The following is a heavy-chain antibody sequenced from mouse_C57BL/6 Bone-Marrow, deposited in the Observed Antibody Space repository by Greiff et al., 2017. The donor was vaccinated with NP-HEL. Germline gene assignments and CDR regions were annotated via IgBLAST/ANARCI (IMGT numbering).Heavy chain of an antibody. CDR2: IHPNSGST. D-gene: IGHD3-2*02. Sequence: QVQLKQPGAELVKPGASVKLSCKASGYTFTSYWMHWVKQRPGQGLEWIGMIHPNSGSTNYNEKFKSKATLTVDKSSSTAYMQLSSLTSEDSAVYYCANSSEYYYAMDYWGQGTSVTVSS. J-gene: IGHJ4*01. CDR1: GYTFTSYW. V-gene: IGHV1-64*01. CDR3: ANSSEYYYAMDY.